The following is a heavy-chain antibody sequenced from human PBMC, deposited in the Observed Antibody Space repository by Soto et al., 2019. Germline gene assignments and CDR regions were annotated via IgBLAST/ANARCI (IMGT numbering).Heavy chain of an antibody. J-gene: IGHJ4*02. V-gene: IGHV4-59*01. Sequence: SETLSLTCTVSGGSINSYYWSWIRQPPGKGLEWIGYIYYSGNTNYNPSLKSRVAISVATSKNQLSLKLTSVTAADTAVYYCASTLNGSIDYWGQGTLVTVSS. D-gene: IGHD1-26*01. CDR2: IYYSGNT. CDR1: GGSINSYY. CDR3: ASTLNGSIDY.